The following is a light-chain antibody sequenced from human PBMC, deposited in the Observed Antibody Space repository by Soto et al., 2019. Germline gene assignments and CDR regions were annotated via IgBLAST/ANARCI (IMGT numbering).Light chain of an antibody. CDR1: QSINNN. CDR3: HQYDDWPPGYT. Sequence: IVMTQSPATLSVSPGDRATLSCRASQSINNNLAWYQQKPGQAPRLLIHGASTRATSIPARFSGSGSGAEFTLTISSLQSEDFAVYYCHQYDDWPPGYTFGQGTKLEI. V-gene: IGKV3-15*01. J-gene: IGKJ2*01. CDR2: GAS.